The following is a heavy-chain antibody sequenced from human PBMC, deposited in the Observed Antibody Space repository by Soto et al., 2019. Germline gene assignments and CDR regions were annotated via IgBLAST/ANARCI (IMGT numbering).Heavy chain of an antibody. CDR3: TRGPPDYFDY. Sequence: EVQLVESGGGLVQPGGSLKLSCAASGVTFSGSAMHWVRQASGKGLEWVGRIRSKANSYATTYAASVKGRFTISRDDSKNTTYLQMNSMKPEDTAVYYCTRGPPDYFDYWGRGTLVTVSS. CDR2: IRSKANSYAT. J-gene: IGHJ4*02. V-gene: IGHV3-73*01. CDR1: GVTFSGSA.